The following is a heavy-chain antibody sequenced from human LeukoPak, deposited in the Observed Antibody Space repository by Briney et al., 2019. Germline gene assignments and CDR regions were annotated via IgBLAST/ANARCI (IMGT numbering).Heavy chain of an antibody. V-gene: IGHV3-48*01. CDR3: ARTFDY. J-gene: IGHJ4*02. CDR1: GFTFSTSS. CDR2: ISSDSSVK. Sequence: PGGSLRLPCAASGFTFSTSSMNWVRQAPGKGLEWISYISSDSSVKYYADSVKGRFTISRDNAKNSLYLQMNSLRAEDMAVYYCARTFDYWGQGTLVTVSS.